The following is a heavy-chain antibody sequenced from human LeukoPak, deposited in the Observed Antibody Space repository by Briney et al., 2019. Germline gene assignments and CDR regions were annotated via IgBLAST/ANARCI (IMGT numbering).Heavy chain of an antibody. CDR3: ARDPPGRYYDILTGSHRYYFDY. CDR2: INPNSGGT. CDR1: GYTFTGYY. V-gene: IGHV1-2*04. D-gene: IGHD3-9*01. Sequence: ASVKVSCKASGYTFTGYYMHWVRQAPGQGLEWMGWINPNSGGTNYAQKFQGWVTMTRDTSISTAYMELSRLRSDDTAVYYCARDPPGRYYDILTGSHRYYFDYWGQGTLVTVSS. J-gene: IGHJ4*02.